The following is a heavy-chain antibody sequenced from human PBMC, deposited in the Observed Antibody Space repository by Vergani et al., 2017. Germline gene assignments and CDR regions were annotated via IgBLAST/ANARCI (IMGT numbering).Heavy chain of an antibody. Sequence: QVQLQESGPGLVKPSETLSLTCTVSGGSISSYYWSWIRQPPGKGLEWIGYIYYSGSTNYNPSLKSRVTISVDTSKNQFSLKLSSVTAADTAVYYCAREYRVTYYDFWSGYYNNWFDPWGQGTLVTVSS. CDR3: AREYRVTYYDFWSGYYNNWFDP. CDR2: IYYSGST. V-gene: IGHV4-59*01. D-gene: IGHD3-3*01. J-gene: IGHJ5*02. CDR1: GGSISSYY.